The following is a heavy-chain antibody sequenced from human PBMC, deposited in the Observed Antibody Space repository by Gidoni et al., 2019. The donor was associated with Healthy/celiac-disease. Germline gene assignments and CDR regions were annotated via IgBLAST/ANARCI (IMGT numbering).Heavy chain of an antibody. CDR2: IYHSGST. CDR3: ASAYCGGDCYRKFFPFDY. Sequence: QVQLQESGPGLVKPSETLSLTCTGSGYSISSGYYWGWIRQPPGKGLEWIGSIYHSGSTYYNPSLKSRVTISVDTSKNQFSLTLSSVTAADTAVYYCASAYCGGDCYRKFFPFDYWGQGTLVTVSS. J-gene: IGHJ4*02. V-gene: IGHV4-38-2*02. D-gene: IGHD2-21*02. CDR1: GYSISSGYY.